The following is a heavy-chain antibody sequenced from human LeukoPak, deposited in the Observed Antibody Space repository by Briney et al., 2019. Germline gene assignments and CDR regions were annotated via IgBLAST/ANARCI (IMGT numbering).Heavy chain of an antibody. D-gene: IGHD2/OR15-2a*01. J-gene: IGHJ6*02. CDR1: GGSISSYY. CDR2: IYYGGST. Sequence: SETLSLTCTVSGGSISSYYWSWIRQPPGKGLEWLGYIYYGGSTNYNPSLKSRVTISVDTSKNQFSLKLSSVTAADTAVYYCARGSLERITRYYYYGMDVWGQGTTVTVSS. V-gene: IGHV4-59*01. CDR3: ARGSLERITRYYYYGMDV.